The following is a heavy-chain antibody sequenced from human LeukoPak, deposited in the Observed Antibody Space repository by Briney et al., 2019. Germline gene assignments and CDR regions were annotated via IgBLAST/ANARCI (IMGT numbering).Heavy chain of an antibody. CDR1: GFTFSSYE. D-gene: IGHD3-10*02. Sequence: GGSLRLSCVVSGFTFSSYEMNWVRQAPGKGLEWVSYISSSGSTIYYADSVKGRFTISRDNAKNSLYLQMNSLRAEDTAVYYCAELGITMIGGVWGKGTTVTISS. CDR2: ISSSGSTI. J-gene: IGHJ6*04. V-gene: IGHV3-48*03. CDR3: AELGITMIGGV.